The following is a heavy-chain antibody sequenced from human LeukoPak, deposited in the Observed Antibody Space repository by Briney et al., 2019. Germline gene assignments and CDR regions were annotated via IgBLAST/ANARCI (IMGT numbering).Heavy chain of an antibody. Sequence: SETPSLTCTVSGGSISSYYWSWIRQPAGKGLEWIGRIYTSGSTNYNPSLKSRVTMSVDTSKSQFSLKLSSVTAADTAVYYCARDQGGDVLLWFGEDRYYMDVWGKGTTVTISS. CDR3: ARDQGGDVLLWFGEDRYYMDV. CDR2: IYTSGST. V-gene: IGHV4-4*07. J-gene: IGHJ6*03. CDR1: GGSISSYY. D-gene: IGHD3-10*01.